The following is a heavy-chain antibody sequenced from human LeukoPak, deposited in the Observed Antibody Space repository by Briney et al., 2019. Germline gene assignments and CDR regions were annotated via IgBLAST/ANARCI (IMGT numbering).Heavy chain of an antibody. CDR3: ARRCYDTVTGYSSGFDI. CDR2: IYYSGST. J-gene: IGHJ3*02. Sequence: SETLSLTCTVSGGSIRSYYWNWIRQPPGKGLEWIGYIYYSGSTNYNPSLKSRVTISVDTSKNQFSLKLMSVTAADTAVYYCARRCYDTVTGYSSGFDIWGQGTMVTVSS. V-gene: IGHV4-59*08. CDR1: GGSIRSYY. D-gene: IGHD3-9*01.